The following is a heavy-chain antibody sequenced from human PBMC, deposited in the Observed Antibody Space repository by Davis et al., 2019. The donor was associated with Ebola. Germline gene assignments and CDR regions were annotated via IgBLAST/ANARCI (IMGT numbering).Heavy chain of an antibody. CDR3: ARSLYYYDSSGYRY. CDR2: INHSGST. Sequence: MPGGSLRLSCAVHGGSFSGYYWSWIRQPPGKGLEWIGEINHSGSTNYNPSLKSRVTISVDTSKNQFSLKLSSVTAADTAVYYCARSLYYYDSSGYRYWGQGTLVTVSS. J-gene: IGHJ4*02. D-gene: IGHD3-22*01. CDR1: GGSFSGYY. V-gene: IGHV4-34*01.